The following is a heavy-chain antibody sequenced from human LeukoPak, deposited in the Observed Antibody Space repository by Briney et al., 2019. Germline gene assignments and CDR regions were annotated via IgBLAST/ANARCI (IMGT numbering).Heavy chain of an antibody. CDR1: GFTFSSYG. D-gene: IGHD5-24*01. J-gene: IGHJ4*02. Sequence: GGSLRLSCAASGFTFSSYGMHWVRQAPGKGLEWVAFIRYDGSSKYYADSVKGRFTISRDNSKNTLYLQMNSLRAEDTAVYYCGVEMATIPIDYWGQGTLVTVSS. V-gene: IGHV3-30*02. CDR3: GVEMATIPIDY. CDR2: IRYDGSSK.